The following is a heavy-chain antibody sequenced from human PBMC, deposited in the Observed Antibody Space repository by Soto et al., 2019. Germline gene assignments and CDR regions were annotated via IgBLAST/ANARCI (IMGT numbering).Heavy chain of an antibody. CDR1: GGTFSSYA. CDR3: ARDLAVAGRLFDY. J-gene: IGHJ4*02. CDR2: IIPIFGTA. D-gene: IGHD6-19*01. V-gene: IGHV1-69*13. Sequence: PSVKVSCKASGGTFSSYAISWVRQAPGQGLEWMGGIIPIFGTANYAQKFQGRVTITADESTSTAYMELSSLRSEDTAVYYCARDLAVAGRLFDYWGQGTLVTVSS.